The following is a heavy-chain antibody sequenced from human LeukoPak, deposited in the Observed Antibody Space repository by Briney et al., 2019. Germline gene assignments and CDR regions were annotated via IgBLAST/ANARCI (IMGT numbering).Heavy chain of an antibody. J-gene: IGHJ4*02. Sequence: GGSLRLSCAASGFRFNDYYMSWIRQAPGKGLVWVARINSDGNSPTYADSVKGRFTISRDNAKNTLYLQMNSLRAEDTAVYYCARDYGGDHYFDYWGQGALVTVSS. CDR1: GFRFNDYY. V-gene: IGHV3-74*01. D-gene: IGHD4-23*01. CDR2: INSDGNSP. CDR3: ARDYGGDHYFDY.